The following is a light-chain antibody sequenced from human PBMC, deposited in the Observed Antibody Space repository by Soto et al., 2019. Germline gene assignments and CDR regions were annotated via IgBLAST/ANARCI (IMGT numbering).Light chain of an antibody. CDR1: QTVSSIF. V-gene: IGKV3-20*01. Sequence: DIVLTQSPGTLSLSPGERATLSCRASQTVSSIFLAWYQQKPGQAPRLLIYGASSRATGIPDRFSGSGSGTDFTLTIRRLEPEDFAMYYCQQYESSRTFGQGTKVEMK. CDR2: GAS. J-gene: IGKJ1*01. CDR3: QQYESSRT.